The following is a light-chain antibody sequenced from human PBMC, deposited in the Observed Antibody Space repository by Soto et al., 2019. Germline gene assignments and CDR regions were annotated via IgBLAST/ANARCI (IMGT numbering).Light chain of an antibody. CDR3: QQYNDNSF. CDR1: QNIDGW. V-gene: IGKV1-5*01. CDR2: GVS. Sequence: DIQMTQSPSTLSAYVGDRGTFTGRASQNIDGWLAWYQQKPGKAPKLVFYGVSILETGVSSRFSGSGSGAEFTLTLSSLQPDDFATYYCQQYNDNSFFGQGTKLEIK. J-gene: IGKJ2*01.